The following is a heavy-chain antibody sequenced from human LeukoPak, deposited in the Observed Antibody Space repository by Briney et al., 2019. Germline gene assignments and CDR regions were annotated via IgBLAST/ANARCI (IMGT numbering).Heavy chain of an antibody. Sequence: GGSLRLSCAASGFTFNKNWMSWVRQAPGKGLEWVANIKQDGSETYYVGSVKGRFTVSRDNAKNSLYLQMSSLRAEDTAVYYCARDVFFVDYGDYVRYFDYWGQGTLVTVSS. CDR1: GFTFNKNW. CDR3: ARDVFFVDYGDYVRYFDY. CDR2: IKQDGSET. D-gene: IGHD4-17*01. V-gene: IGHV3-7*01. J-gene: IGHJ4*02.